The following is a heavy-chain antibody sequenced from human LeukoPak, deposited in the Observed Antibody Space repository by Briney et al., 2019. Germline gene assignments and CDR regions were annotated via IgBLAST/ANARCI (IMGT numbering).Heavy chain of an antibody. Sequence: SQTLSLTCTVSGGSISSGGYYWSWIRQHPGKGLEWIWYIYYSGSTYYNPSLKSRVTISVDTSKNQFSLKLSSVTAADTAVYYCARARSEILWFGELGLIDYWGQGTLVTVSS. CDR2: IYYSGST. CDR1: GGSISSGGYY. V-gene: IGHV4-31*03. J-gene: IGHJ4*02. CDR3: ARARSEILWFGELGLIDY. D-gene: IGHD3-10*01.